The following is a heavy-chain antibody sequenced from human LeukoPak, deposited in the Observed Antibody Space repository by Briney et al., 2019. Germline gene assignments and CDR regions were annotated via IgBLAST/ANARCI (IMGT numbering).Heavy chain of an antibody. D-gene: IGHD3-22*01. J-gene: IGHJ4*02. CDR1: GGSTSSYY. V-gene: IGHV4-59*01. CDR2: IYYSGST. CDR3: ARDPESSGYFDY. Sequence: SETLSLTCTVSGGSTSSYYWSWIRQPPGKGLEWIGYIYYSGSTNYNPSLKSRVTISVDTSKNQFSLKLSSVTAADTAVYYCARDPESSGYFDYWGQGTLVTVSS.